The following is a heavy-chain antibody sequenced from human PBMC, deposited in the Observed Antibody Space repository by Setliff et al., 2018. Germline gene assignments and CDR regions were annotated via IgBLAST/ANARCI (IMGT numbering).Heavy chain of an antibody. Sequence: PGGSLRLSCAASGLTFSSYWMTWVRQAPGKGLEWLANIKQDGSEIYSVDSVKGRFSISRDNAKNSLYLEMNSLRDDDTAVYYCAREPRDKPEDIWGQGTMVTVSS. CDR1: GLTFSSYW. V-gene: IGHV3-7*03. CDR3: AREPRDKPEDI. J-gene: IGHJ3*02. CDR2: IKQDGSEI.